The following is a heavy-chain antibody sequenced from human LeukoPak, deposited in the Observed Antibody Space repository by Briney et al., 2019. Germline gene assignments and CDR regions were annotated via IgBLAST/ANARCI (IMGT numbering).Heavy chain of an antibody. CDR2: VDPEDGET. D-gene: IGHD5-12*01. CDR1: GYTFTDYY. J-gene: IGHJ4*02. CDR3: AHSGVATIMGGGYHFDY. Sequence: GASVKVSXKVSGYTFTDYYMHWVQQAPGKGLEWMGLVDPEDGETIYAEKFQGRVTITADTSTDTAYMELSSLRSEDTAVYYCAHSGVATIMGGGYHFDYWGQGTLVTVSS. V-gene: IGHV1-69-2*01.